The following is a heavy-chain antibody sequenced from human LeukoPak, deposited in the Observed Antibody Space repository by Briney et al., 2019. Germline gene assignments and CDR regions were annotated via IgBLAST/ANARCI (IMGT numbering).Heavy chain of an antibody. CDR2: ISYDGSNK. CDR3: ALTRGYSYGRFDY. V-gene: IGHV3-30*03. J-gene: IGHJ4*02. CDR1: GFTFSSYG. D-gene: IGHD5-18*01. Sequence: GGSLRLSCAASGFTFSSYGMHWVRQAPGKGLEWVAVISYDGSNKYYADSVKGRFTISRDNSKNTLYLQMNSLRAEDTAVYYCALTRGYSYGRFDYWGQGTLVTVSS.